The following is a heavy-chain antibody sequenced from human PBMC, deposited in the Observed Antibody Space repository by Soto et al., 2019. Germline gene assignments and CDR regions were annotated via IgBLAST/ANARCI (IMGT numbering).Heavy chain of an antibody. CDR1: GFTFSSYS. CDR2: ISSSSTI. V-gene: IGHV3-48*02. D-gene: IGHD6-19*01. J-gene: IGHJ4*02. Sequence: GGSLRLSCAASGFTFSSYSMNWVRQAPGKGLEWVSYISSSSTIYYADSVKGRFTISRDNAKNSLYLQMNSLRDEDTAVYYCARGSGSGWYRVDYWGQGTLVTVSS. CDR3: ARGSGSGWYRVDY.